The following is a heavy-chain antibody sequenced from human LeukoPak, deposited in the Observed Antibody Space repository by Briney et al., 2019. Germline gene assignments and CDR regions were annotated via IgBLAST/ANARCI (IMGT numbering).Heavy chain of an antibody. V-gene: IGHV4-34*01. D-gene: IGHD3-22*01. Sequence: SETLSLTCAVYGESFSGYYWTWIRQSPGKGLAWIGEINHSGSTNYNPSLKSRVTISVDTSKNQFSLKMSSVTAADTAVYYCASLPTVYSRGYLALWGQGTLVTVSS. CDR3: ASLPTVYSRGYLAL. CDR2: INHSGST. J-gene: IGHJ4*02. CDR1: GESFSGYY.